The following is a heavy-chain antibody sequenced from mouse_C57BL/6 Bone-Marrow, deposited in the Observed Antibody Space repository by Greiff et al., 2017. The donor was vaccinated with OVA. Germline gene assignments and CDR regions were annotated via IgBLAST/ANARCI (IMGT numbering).Heavy chain of an antibody. J-gene: IGHJ2*01. D-gene: IGHD4-1*01. CDR1: GYTFTSYW. Sequence: VQLQQPGAELVRPGTSVKLSCKASGYTFTSYWMPWVKQRPGQGLEWIGVIDPSDSYTNYNQKFKGKATLTVDTSSSTAYMQLSSLTSEDSAVYYCARLGGEDYWGQGTTLTVSS. V-gene: IGHV1-59*01. CDR3: ARLGGEDY. CDR2: IDPSDSYT.